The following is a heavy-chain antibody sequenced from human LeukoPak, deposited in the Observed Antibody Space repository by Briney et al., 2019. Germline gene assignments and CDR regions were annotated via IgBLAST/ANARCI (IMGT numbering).Heavy chain of an antibody. CDR1: GYSFTSYW. CDR2: IYPGDSDT. Sequence: GESLKISCKGFGYSFTSYWIGWVRQMPGKGLEWMGIIYPGDSDTRYSPSFQGQVTISADRSITTAYLQWNSLKASDTAMYYCARRSGRYSDWFDPWGQGNLVTVSS. J-gene: IGHJ5*02. CDR3: ARRSGRYSDWFDP. V-gene: IGHV5-51*01. D-gene: IGHD3-10*01.